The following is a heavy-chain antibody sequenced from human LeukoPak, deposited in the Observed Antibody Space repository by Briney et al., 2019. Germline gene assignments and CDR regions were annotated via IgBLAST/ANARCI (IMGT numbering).Heavy chain of an antibody. V-gene: IGHV6-1*01. D-gene: IGHD3-10*01. CDR3: ARGGLVRGSIDSLIAFDF. CDR2: IYYRSTWYS. J-gene: IGHJ3*01. CDR1: GDSVSRKSAG. Sequence: SQTLSLTCAISGDSVSRKSAGWNWIRQSPSRGLEWLGRIYYRSTWYSDFLTSRITISPDTYKNQFSLHLGSVTPEDTAVYYCARGGLVRGSIDSLIAFDFWGQGTVVTASS.